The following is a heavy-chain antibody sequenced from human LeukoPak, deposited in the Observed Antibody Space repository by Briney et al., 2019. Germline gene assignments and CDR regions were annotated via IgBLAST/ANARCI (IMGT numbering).Heavy chain of an antibody. Sequence: GGSLRLSCTASDFSVSNNYMSWVRQAPGKGLEWLSIIYAGGSTYYAQSVKGRFTISRDTSKNTLYLQMNSLRAEDTAEYYCARDHYYDDSGDAFDIWGQGTMVTVSS. D-gene: IGHD3-22*01. J-gene: IGHJ3*02. CDR3: ARDHYYDDSGDAFDI. CDR1: DFSVSNNY. CDR2: IYAGGST. V-gene: IGHV3-53*01.